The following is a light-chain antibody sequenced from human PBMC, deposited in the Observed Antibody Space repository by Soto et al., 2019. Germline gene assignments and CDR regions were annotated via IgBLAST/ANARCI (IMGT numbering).Light chain of an antibody. V-gene: IGLV2-11*01. CDR2: DVS. CDR1: SSDVGGYNY. J-gene: IGLJ1*01. Sequence: QSALTQPRSVSGSPGQSGTISCTGTSSDVGGYNYVSWYQQHPGKAPKLMIYDVSKRPSGVPDRFSGSKSGNTASLTISGLQAEDEADYYCCSYAGSYTYVFGTGTKLTVL. CDR3: CSYAGSYTYV.